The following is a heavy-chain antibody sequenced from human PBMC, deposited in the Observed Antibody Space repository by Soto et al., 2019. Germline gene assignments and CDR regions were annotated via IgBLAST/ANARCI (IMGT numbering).Heavy chain of an antibody. CDR2: IGYDGSYK. CDR3: ARQDMVSYYFDS. Sequence: QVQLVESGGGVVQPGRSLRLSCAASGFTFSNHGMHWVRQAPGKGLEWVAVIGYDGSYKYYADSVKGRFTISRDNSKNTLYLQMNSLRAEDTALYYCARQDMVSYYFDSWGQGTLVTVSS. J-gene: IGHJ4*02. CDR1: GFTFSNHG. D-gene: IGHD2-8*01. V-gene: IGHV3-33*01.